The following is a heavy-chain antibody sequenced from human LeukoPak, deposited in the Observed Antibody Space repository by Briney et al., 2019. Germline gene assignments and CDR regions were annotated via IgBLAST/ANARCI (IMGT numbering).Heavy chain of an antibody. CDR2: IYYSGST. CDR3: ARDRPEYSYGYKGHGMDV. V-gene: IGHV4-59*01. CDR1: GGSISSYY. D-gene: IGHD5-18*01. Sequence: SETLSLTCTVSGGSISSYYWSWIRQPPGKGLEWIGYIYYSGSTNYNPSLKSRVTISVDTSKNQFSLKLSSVTAADTAVYYCARDRPEYSYGYKGHGMDVWGQGTTVTVSS. J-gene: IGHJ6*02.